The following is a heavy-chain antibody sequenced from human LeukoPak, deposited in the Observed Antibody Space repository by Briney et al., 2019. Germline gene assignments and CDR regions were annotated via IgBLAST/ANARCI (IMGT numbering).Heavy chain of an antibody. V-gene: IGHV3-11*01. J-gene: IGHJ4*02. CDR2: ISSSGSTI. CDR1: GFTFSDYY. D-gene: IGHD3-22*01. Sequence: GGSLRLSCAASGFTFSDYYMSWIRQAPGKGLEWVSYISSSGSTIYYADSVKGRFTISRDNSKNTLYLQMNSLRAEDTAVYYCAKDSSGYYSSPATDYWGQGTLVTVSS. CDR3: AKDSSGYYSSPATDY.